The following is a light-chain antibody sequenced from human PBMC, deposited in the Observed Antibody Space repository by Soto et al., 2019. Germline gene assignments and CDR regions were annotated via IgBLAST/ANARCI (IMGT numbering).Light chain of an antibody. J-gene: IGKJ4*01. V-gene: IGKV3-20*01. CDR3: QNYGSPPVT. CDR2: GAS. CDR1: QSVNSNF. Sequence: EIVLTQSPGTLSLSPGERATLSCSASQSVNSNFFAWYQQKPGQAPRLLIYGASIRATGIPDRFSGSGSGTDFTLTISRLEPDDFAVYFCQNYGSPPVTFGGGTRWRSN.